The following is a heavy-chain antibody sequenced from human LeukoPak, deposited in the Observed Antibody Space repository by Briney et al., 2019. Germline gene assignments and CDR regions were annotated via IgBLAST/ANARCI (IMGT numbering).Heavy chain of an antibody. D-gene: IGHD2-2*02. CDR1: GFTFNTYR. V-gene: IGHV3-21*01. Sequence: GGALRLSCAASGFTFNTYRMNWVRQAPGKGLEWVSSISSRGTYIYYADSVKGRFTICRDNAQNSLFLQMNSLRAEDTAVYDCARALGSCSPTSCYNNWFDPWGQGTLVTVSS. CDR3: ARALGSCSPTSCYNNWFDP. J-gene: IGHJ5*02. CDR2: ISSRGTYI.